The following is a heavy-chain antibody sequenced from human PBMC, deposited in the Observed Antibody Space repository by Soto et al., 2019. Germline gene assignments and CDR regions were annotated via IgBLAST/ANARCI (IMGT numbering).Heavy chain of an antibody. CDR1: AFTFSSYS. CDR2: ISSSSNTT. D-gene: IGHD3-9*01. V-gene: IGHV3-48*01. CDR3: ARGTLYHILTGYYQLYFYYFMDV. J-gene: IGHJ6*03. Sequence: EVQLVGSGGSLVQPGGSLRLSCTASAFTFSSYSMNWVRQAPGKGMEWVSHISSSSNTTYYADSVKGRFTISIDNAKNSLFLQMNRLRAQDTAVYYCARGTLYHILTGYYQLYFYYFMDVWRKGTTVTVSS.